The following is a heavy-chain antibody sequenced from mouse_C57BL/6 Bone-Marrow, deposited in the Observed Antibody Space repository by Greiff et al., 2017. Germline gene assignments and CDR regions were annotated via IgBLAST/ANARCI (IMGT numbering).Heavy chain of an antibody. CDR3: ARGIEGITTLPYFDY. CDR2: IYPGDGDT. V-gene: IGHV1-80*01. J-gene: IGHJ2*01. Sequence: QVQLKESGAELVKPGASVKISCKASGYAFSSYWMNWVKQRPGKGLEWIGQIYPGDGDTNYNGKFKGKATLTADKSSSTAYMQLSSLTSEDSAVXFCARGIEGITTLPYFDYWGQGTTLTVSS. D-gene: IGHD1-1*01. CDR1: GYAFSSYW.